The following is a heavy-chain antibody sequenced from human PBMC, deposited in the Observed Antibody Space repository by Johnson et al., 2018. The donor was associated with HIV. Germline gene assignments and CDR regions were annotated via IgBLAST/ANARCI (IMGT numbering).Heavy chain of an antibody. V-gene: IGHV3-30*19. CDR1: GFTFSNYG. J-gene: IGHJ3*02. Sequence: VQLVESGGGVVQPGRSLKLSCAASGFTFSNYGMHWIRQAPGKGLEWVAVISYDGSNKYYAASVKGRFTISRDNSKNTLYLQMHSLRAEDTAVYYCARQPWDASDIWGQGTTVTVSS. CDR2: ISYDGSNK. CDR3: ARQPWDASDI.